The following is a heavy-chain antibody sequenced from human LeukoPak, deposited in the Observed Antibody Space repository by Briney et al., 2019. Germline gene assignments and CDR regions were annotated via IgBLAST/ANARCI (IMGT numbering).Heavy chain of an antibody. CDR3: ARDSGDYVGTGGD. D-gene: IGHD4-17*01. Sequence: PGGSLRLSCAASGFSFSSYWMHWVRQAPGTGLVWVSRIKSDGSTTNYADFVKGRFTISRDNAKNTLYLQMNSLRAEDTAVYYCARDSGDYVGTGGDWGQETLVTVSS. CDR1: GFSFSSYW. V-gene: IGHV3-74*01. CDR2: IKSDGSTT. J-gene: IGHJ4*02.